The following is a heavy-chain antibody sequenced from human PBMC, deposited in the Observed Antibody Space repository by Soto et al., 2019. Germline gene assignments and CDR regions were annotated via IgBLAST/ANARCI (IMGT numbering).Heavy chain of an antibody. CDR3: ARDPGGGSNALDI. Sequence: QVQLQESGPGLVKPSGTLSLTCAVSGGSISSSNWWSWVRQPPGKGLEWIGEIYHSGSTNYNSSLKRRVTISVDKSKNQFSLKLTSVTAADTAVYYCARDPGGGSNALDIWGQGTMITVSS. J-gene: IGHJ3*02. V-gene: IGHV4-4*02. CDR2: IYHSGST. D-gene: IGHD2-15*01. CDR1: GGSISSSNW.